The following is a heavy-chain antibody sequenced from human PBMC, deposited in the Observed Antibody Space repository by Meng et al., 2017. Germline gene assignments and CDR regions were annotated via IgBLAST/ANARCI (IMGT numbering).Heavy chain of an antibody. CDR1: GDSVSSNSAA. V-gene: IGHV6-1*01. CDR2: TYYRSKWYN. CDR3: ARDMGTDAFDI. D-gene: IGHD1/OR15-1a*01. J-gene: IGHJ3*02. Sequence: SCAISGDSVSSNSAAWNWIRRSPSRGLEWLGRTYYRSKWYNDYAVSVKSRITINPDTSKNQFSLQLNSVTPEDTAVYYCARDMGTDAFDIWGQGTMVTISS.